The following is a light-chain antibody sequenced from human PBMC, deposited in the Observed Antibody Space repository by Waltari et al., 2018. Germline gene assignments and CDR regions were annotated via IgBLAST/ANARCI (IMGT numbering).Light chain of an antibody. V-gene: IGKV1-33*01. J-gene: IGKJ2*01. CDR1: HDISNY. CDR3: QQFDNLVYT. CDR2: DAS. Sequence: DIQITQSPPSLSASVGDRVTITCQASHDISNYLNWYQQKPGKAPKLLIYDASNLETGVPSRFSGSGSGTDFSFTISSLQPEDIATYYCQQFDNLVYTFGQGTKLEIK.